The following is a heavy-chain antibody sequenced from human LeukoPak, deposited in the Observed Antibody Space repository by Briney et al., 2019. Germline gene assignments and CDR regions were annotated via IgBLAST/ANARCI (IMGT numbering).Heavy chain of an antibody. D-gene: IGHD3-22*01. V-gene: IGHV3-30*03. CDR3: ARAIDSSGYSSFDS. Sequence: GGSLRLSCAASGFTFSSYGMHWVRQAPGKGLEWVAVISYDGSNKYYADSVKGRFTISRDNAKNTLYLQMNSLRPEDTAVYYCARAIDSSGYSSFDSWGQGTLVTVSS. CDR2: ISYDGSNK. J-gene: IGHJ4*02. CDR1: GFTFSSYG.